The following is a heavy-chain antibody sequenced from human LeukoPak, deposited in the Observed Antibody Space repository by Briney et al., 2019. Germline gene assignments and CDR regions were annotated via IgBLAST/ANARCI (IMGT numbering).Heavy chain of an antibody. CDR2: IYPGDSDT. Sequence: GESLKISCKGSGYSFTSYWIGWVRQMPGKGLEWMGIIYPGDSDTRYSPSFQGQVTISADKSISTAYLQWSSLKASDTAMYYCARLGPNGFKSYDILTGYYKNYYYGMDVWGQGTTVTVSS. CDR1: GYSFTSYW. D-gene: IGHD3-9*01. V-gene: IGHV5-51*01. CDR3: ARLGPNGFKSYDILTGYYKNYYYGMDV. J-gene: IGHJ6*02.